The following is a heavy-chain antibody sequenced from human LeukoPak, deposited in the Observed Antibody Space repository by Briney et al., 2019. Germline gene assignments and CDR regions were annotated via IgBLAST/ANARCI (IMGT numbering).Heavy chain of an antibody. CDR3: ARVLGDYVWGSYELYFDY. CDR2: ISAYNGNT. J-gene: IGHJ4*02. V-gene: IGHV1-18*01. D-gene: IGHD3-16*01. CDR1: GYTFTSYG. Sequence: ASVKVSCKASGYTFTSYGISWVRQAPGQGLEWMGWISAYNGNTSYAQKLQGRVTMTTDTSTSTAYMELRSLRSDDTAVYYCARVLGDYVWGSYELYFDYWGQGTLVTVSS.